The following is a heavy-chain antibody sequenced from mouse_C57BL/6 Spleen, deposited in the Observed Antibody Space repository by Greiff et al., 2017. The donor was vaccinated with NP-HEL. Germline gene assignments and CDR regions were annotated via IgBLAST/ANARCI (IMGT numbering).Heavy chain of an antibody. Sequence: EVHLVESGGDLVKPGGSLKLSCAASGFTFSSYGMSWVRQTPDKRLEWVATISSGGSYTYYPDSVKGRFTISRDNAKNTLYLQMSSLKSEDTAMYYCASQTAQATWFAYWGQGTLVTVSA. CDR1: GFTFSSYG. J-gene: IGHJ3*01. D-gene: IGHD3-2*02. CDR2: ISSGGSYT. V-gene: IGHV5-6*01. CDR3: ASQTAQATWFAY.